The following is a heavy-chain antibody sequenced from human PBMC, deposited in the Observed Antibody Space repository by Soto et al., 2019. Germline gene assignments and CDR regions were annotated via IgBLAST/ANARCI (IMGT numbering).Heavy chain of an antibody. Sequence: PSETLSLTCTVSGGSISNYYWSWIRQPAGKGLEWIGRIHTSGSINYSPSLKSRVTMSFDTSKNQFSLKLSSVTAADTAVYYCARDLDCSGGSCSYNLFDPWGQGTLVTVS. CDR3: ARDLDCSGGSCSYNLFDP. CDR1: GGSISNYY. V-gene: IGHV4-4*07. J-gene: IGHJ5*02. CDR2: IHTSGSI. D-gene: IGHD2-15*01.